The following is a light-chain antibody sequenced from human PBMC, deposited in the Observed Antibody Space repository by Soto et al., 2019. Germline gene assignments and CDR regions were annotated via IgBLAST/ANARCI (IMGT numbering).Light chain of an antibody. J-gene: IGKJ4*01. V-gene: IGKV3D-20*01. CDR2: DVS. Sequence: EIVLTQSPATLSLSPGERATLSCGASQSVSSVYLAWYQQKPGLAPRLLMYDVSNRATGTPDRFSGGGSGTDFTLTINRLEPEDFAVYYCQQFGSSPTFGGGTKVEIK. CDR1: QSVSSVY. CDR3: QQFGSSPT.